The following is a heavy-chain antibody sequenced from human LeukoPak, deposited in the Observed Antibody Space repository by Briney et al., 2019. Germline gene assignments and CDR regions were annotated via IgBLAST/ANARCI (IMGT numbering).Heavy chain of an antibody. J-gene: IGHJ4*02. CDR1: GFTFSSYA. D-gene: IGHD3-10*01. V-gene: IGHV3-64*01. CDR3: ARAYGSGSYYDY. CDR2: ISSNGGST. Sequence: GGSLRLSCAASGFTFSSYAMHWVRQAPGKGLEYVSAISSNGGSTYYANSVKGRFTISRDNSKNTLYLQMGSLRAEDMAVYYCARAYGSGSYYDYWGQGTLDTVSS.